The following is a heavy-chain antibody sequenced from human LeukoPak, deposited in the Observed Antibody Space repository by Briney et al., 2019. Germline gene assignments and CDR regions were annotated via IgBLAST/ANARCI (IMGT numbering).Heavy chain of an antibody. V-gene: IGHV4-34*01. CDR2: INHSGST. D-gene: IGHD3-3*01. CDR3: ARGRATYDFWSGQKVDY. J-gene: IGHJ4*02. Sequence: PSETLSLTCAVYSGSFSNYYWGWIRQPPGKGLEWIGEINHSGSTNYNPSLKSRVTISVDTSKNQFSLKLSSVTAADTAVYYCARGRATYDFWSGQKVDYWGQGTLVTVSS. CDR1: SGSFSNYY.